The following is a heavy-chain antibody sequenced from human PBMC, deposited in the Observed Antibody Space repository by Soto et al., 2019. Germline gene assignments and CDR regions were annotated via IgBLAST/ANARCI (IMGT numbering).Heavy chain of an antibody. Sequence: PSEALSLTCAVYGGSFSGYYWSWIRQPPGKGLEWIGEINHSGSTNYNPSLKSRVTISVDTSKNQFSLKLSSVTAADTAVYYCARGIGVLRYFDSPNYYFDYWGQETLVTVSS. CDR2: INHSGST. CDR1: GGSFSGYY. CDR3: ARGIGVLRYFDSPNYYFDY. V-gene: IGHV4-34*01. D-gene: IGHD3-9*01. J-gene: IGHJ4*02.